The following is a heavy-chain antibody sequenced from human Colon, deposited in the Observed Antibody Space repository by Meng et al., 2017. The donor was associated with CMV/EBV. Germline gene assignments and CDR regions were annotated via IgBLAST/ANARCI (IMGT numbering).Heavy chain of an antibody. V-gene: IGHV1-69*10. CDR2: SIPMFGIA. CDR1: GGTFSSYA. D-gene: IGHD1-1*01. CDR3: ARDLKRGHNYYAMDV. J-gene: IGHJ6*02. Sequence: SVKVSCKASGGTFSSYAISWVRQAPGQGLEWMGGSIPMFGIANYAQKFQGRVTITADKSTSTAYMELSSLRSEDTAVYYCARDLKRGHNYYAMDVWGQGTMVTVSS.